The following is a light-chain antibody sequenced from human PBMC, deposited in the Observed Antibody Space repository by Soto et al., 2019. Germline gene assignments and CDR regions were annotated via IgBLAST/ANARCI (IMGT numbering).Light chain of an antibody. V-gene: IGKV3-15*01. CDR3: QQYNDWPPIT. CDR1: QSVSTD. J-gene: IGKJ3*01. Sequence: VMTQSPPTLSVSPGERATLSCRASQSVSTDLAWYQQKPGQAPRLLIYGASTRATDVPARFSGGGSGTEFTLTISSLHSEDVAIYYCQQYNDWPPITFGPGTKVESN. CDR2: GAS.